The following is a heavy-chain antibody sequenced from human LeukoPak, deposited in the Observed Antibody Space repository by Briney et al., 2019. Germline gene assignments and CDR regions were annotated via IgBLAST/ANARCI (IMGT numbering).Heavy chain of an antibody. V-gene: IGHV3-66*01. CDR3: ARDLYDSSGYPFDY. J-gene: IGHJ4*02. CDR1: GFTVSSNY. Sequence: RAGGSLRLSCAASGFTVSSNYMSWVRQAPGKGLEWVSVIYSGGSTYYADSVKGRFTISRDNSKNTLYLQMNSLRAEDTAVYYCARDLYDSSGYPFDYWGQGTLVTVSS. CDR2: IYSGGST. D-gene: IGHD3-22*01.